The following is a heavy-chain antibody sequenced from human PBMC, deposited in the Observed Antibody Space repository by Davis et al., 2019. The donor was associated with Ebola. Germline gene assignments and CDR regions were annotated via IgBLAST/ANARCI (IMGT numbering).Heavy chain of an antibody. V-gene: IGHV4-59*12. CDR2: IYHSGST. CDR3: ARDLSVILPGWGFDP. D-gene: IGHD3-9*01. J-gene: IGHJ5*02. Sequence: SETLSLTCTVSGGSISSYYWSWIRQPPGKGLEWIGEIYHSGSTNYNPSLKSRVTISVDKSKNQFSLKLSSVTAADTAVYYCARDLSVILPGWGFDPWAREPWSPSPQ. CDR1: GGSISSYY.